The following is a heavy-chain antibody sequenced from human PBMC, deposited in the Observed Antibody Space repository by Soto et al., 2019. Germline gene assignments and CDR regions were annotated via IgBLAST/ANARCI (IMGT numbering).Heavy chain of an antibody. CDR2: SKRKVESYTT. CDR3: LAFLAGRPY. CDR1: GFTLSDHD. J-gene: IGHJ4*02. Sequence: EVQLAESGGGLVQPGGSLRLSCVVSGFTLSDHDMAWVRQAPGKGLEWVGRSKRKVESYTTEYAASVKGRFTISRHDSENSLSLQMDSLKTEDTAVYYCLAFLAGRPYWGQGTLVTVSS. D-gene: IGHD6-19*01. V-gene: IGHV3-72*01.